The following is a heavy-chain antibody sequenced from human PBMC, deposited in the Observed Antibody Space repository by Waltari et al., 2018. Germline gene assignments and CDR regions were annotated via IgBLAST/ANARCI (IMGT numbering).Heavy chain of an antibody. CDR2: IYHSGST. CDR3: ARHIPYCSGGSCPLGY. D-gene: IGHD2-15*01. CDR1: GYSISSGYY. Sequence: QVQLQESGPGLVKPSETLSLTCAVSGYSISSGYYWGWIRQPPGKGLEWIGSIYHSGSTYYNPSLKSRVTISVDTSKNQFSLKLSSVTAADTAVYYCARHIPYCSGGSCPLGYWGQGTLVTVSS. J-gene: IGHJ4*02. V-gene: IGHV4-38-2*01.